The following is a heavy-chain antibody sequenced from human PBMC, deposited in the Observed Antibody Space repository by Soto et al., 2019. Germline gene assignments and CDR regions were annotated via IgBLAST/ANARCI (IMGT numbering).Heavy chain of an antibody. CDR2: IYHSGST. Sequence: SETLSLTCAVSGGSISSGGYSWCWIRQPPGKGLEWIGYIYHSGSTYYNPSLKSRVTISVDRSKNQFSLKLSSVTAADTAVYYCARVHSNGWIDEYFDDWGQGTLVTVSS. CDR3: ARVHSNGWIDEYFDD. V-gene: IGHV4-30-2*01. CDR1: GGSISSGGYS. J-gene: IGHJ4*02. D-gene: IGHD6-19*01.